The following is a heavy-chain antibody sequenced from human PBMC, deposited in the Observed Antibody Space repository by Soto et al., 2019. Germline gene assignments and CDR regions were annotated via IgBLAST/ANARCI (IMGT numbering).Heavy chain of an antibody. J-gene: IGHJ2*01. CDR1: GFTFSSYG. CDR3: ARDPMTTVTTWGDWYFDL. Sequence: ESGGGMVQPGRSLRLSCATSGFTFSSYGMHWVRQGPGKGLEWVAVIWYDGTNKYYADSVNGRFTISRDDSKNTLYLQMNSLRAEDTAVYYCARDPMTTVTTWGDWYFDLWGRGTLVTVSS. V-gene: IGHV3-33*01. CDR2: IWYDGTNK. D-gene: IGHD4-17*01.